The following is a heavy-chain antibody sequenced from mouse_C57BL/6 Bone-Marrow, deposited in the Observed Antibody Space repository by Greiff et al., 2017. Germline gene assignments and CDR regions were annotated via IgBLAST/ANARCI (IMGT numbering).Heavy chain of an antibody. V-gene: IGHV1-55*01. D-gene: IGHD1-1*01. CDR2: IYPGSGST. CDR1: GYTFTSYW. J-gene: IGHJ3*01. CDR3: ARSGTTVVATNAY. Sequence: QVQLQQPGAELVKPGASVKMSCKASGYTFTSYWITWVKQRPGQGLEWIGDIYPGSGSTNYNEKFKSKATLTVDTSSSTAYMQLSSLTSEDSAVYYCARSGTTVVATNAYWGQGTLVTVSA.